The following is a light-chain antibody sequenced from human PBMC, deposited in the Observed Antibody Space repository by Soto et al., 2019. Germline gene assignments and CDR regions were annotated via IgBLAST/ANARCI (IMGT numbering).Light chain of an antibody. J-gene: IGKJ1*01. CDR2: KAS. CDR1: QSISTW. CDR3: QQYNNWPPWT. V-gene: IGKV1-5*03. Sequence: DIQMTQSPSTLSASVGDRVTITCRASQSISTWLAWYQQKPAKAXTLXIYKASTLESGVPSRFSGSGSGTEFTLTISSLQSEDFAAYYGQQYNNWPPWTFGQGTKVDIK.